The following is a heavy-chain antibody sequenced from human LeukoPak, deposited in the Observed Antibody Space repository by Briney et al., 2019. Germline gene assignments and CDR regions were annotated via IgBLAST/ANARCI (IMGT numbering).Heavy chain of an antibody. CDR2: IIPIFGTA. V-gene: IGHV1-69*13. Sequence: ASVNVSCKASGGTFSSYAISWVRQAPGQGLEWMGGIIPIFGTANHAQKFQGRVTITADVSTSTAYMELSSLRSEDTAVYYCARDWGDSSSLLSHYYYMDVWGKGTTVTVSS. D-gene: IGHD6-6*01. CDR1: GGTFSSYA. J-gene: IGHJ6*03. CDR3: ARDWGDSSSLLSHYYYMDV.